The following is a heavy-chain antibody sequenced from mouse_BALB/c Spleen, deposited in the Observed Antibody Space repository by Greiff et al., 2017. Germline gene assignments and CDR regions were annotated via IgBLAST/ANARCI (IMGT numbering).Heavy chain of an antibody. Sequence: EVQLQQSGPELVKPGASVKMSCKATGYTFTSYFMHWVKQKPGHGLEWIGYIIPYNGSTNYNEKFKGKATLTPDTSSSTAYMELSSLTSEDSAVYCCGRGNYGSVGYYAMDYWGQGTSVTVSS. CDR3: GRGNYGSVGYYAMDY. V-gene: IGHV1-14*01. J-gene: IGHJ4*01. CDR2: IIPYNGST. D-gene: IGHD1-1*01. CDR1: GYTFTSYF.